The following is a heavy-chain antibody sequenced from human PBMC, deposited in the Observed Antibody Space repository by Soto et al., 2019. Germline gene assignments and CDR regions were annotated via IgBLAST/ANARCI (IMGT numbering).Heavy chain of an antibody. D-gene: IGHD3-16*01. Sequence: PSETLSLTCAVYGGSFSGYYWSWIRQPPGKGLEWIGEINHSGSTNYNPSLKSRVTISVDTSKNQFSLRLSSVTAADTAVYYCARSYYDYVWGSYQYYFDYWGQGTLVTVSS. CDR2: INHSGST. V-gene: IGHV4-34*01. CDR1: GGSFSGYY. CDR3: ARSYYDYVWGSYQYYFDY. J-gene: IGHJ4*02.